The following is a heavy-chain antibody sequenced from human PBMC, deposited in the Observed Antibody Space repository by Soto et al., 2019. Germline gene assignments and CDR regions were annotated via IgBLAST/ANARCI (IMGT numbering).Heavy chain of an antibody. J-gene: IGHJ4*02. CDR1: GYSFLNYW. D-gene: IGHD5-18*01. Sequence: GESLKISCKTSGYSFLNYWIGWVRQMPGKGLEWMGIIYPGDSDARYSPSFQGQVTISADKSISTVYLQWSSLKASDTAMYYCARHIVDTSMTASFNYWGQGTQVTVSS. V-gene: IGHV5-51*01. CDR2: IYPGDSDA. CDR3: ARHIVDTSMTASFNY.